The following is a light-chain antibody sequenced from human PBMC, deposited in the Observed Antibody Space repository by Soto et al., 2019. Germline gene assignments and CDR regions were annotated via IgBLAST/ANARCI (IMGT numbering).Light chain of an antibody. J-gene: IGKJ1*01. V-gene: IGKV3-20*01. Sequence: ELVLTQSPGTLSLSPGERATLSCRASQSISGNSLAWYRQDRGQAPRLIIYDVSTRATGIPDRFSGSGSGTEFTLTISSLQPDDFATYYCQQYYSLWTFGPGTKVDIK. CDR2: DVS. CDR3: QQYYSLWT. CDR1: QSISGNS.